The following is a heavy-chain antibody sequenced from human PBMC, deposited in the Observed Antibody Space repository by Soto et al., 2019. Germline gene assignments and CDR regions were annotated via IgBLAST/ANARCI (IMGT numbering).Heavy chain of an antibody. CDR3: ARDPNAVYNYDYYYMDV. V-gene: IGHV1-18*01. Sequence: EASVKVSCKASGYTFSSYGISWVRQAPGQGLEWMGWISGYNGNTIYAQNFHGRVTMTTDTSTTTAYMELRSLISDDTAVYYCARDPNAVYNYDYYYMDVWGKGTTVTVSS. CDR1: GYTFSSYG. D-gene: IGHD6-19*01. J-gene: IGHJ6*03. CDR2: ISGYNGNT.